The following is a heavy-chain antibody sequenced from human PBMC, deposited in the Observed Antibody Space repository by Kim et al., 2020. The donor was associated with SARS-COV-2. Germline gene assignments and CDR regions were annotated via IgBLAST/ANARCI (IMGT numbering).Heavy chain of an antibody. D-gene: IGHD5-18*01. CDR2: INPTTGVA. V-gene: IGHV1-2*06. CDR3: AREGIVDIAMVTDH. Sequence: ASVKVSCKTSGYTFTVFFIHWVRQAPGQGPEWVGRINPTTGVADFAPKFQGRVTLTRDTSVTTAYLELSSLRFDDTAIYYCAREGIVDIAMVTDHWGQGTLVFVSS. J-gene: IGHJ4*02. CDR1: GYTFTVFF.